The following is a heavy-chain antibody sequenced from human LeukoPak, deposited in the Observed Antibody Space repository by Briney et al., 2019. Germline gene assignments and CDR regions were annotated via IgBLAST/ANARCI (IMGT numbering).Heavy chain of an antibody. V-gene: IGHV1-46*01. Sequence: GASVKVSCKVSGYTLTELSMHWVRQAPGKGLEWMGIINPSGGSTSYAQKFQGRVSMTRDTSTSTVYMELSSLRSEDTAVYYCARDVGVAVYYMDVWGKGTTVTVSS. CDR1: GYTLTELS. D-gene: IGHD2-15*01. J-gene: IGHJ6*03. CDR2: INPSGGST. CDR3: ARDVGVAVYYMDV.